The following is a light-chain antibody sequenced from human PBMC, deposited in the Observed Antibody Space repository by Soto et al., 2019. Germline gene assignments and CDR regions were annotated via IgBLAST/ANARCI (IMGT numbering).Light chain of an antibody. CDR1: QGIRNY. CDR3: QQYKKWPRT. V-gene: IGKV1-9*01. J-gene: IGKJ1*01. CDR2: DAS. Sequence: IQLTQSPSSLSASVGDRVTITCRASQGIRNYLAWYQQKPGKAPKLLIYDASTLHSGAPSRFSGSGSGTDFTLTIRSLQPEDFAVYYCQQYKKWPRTFGHGTKVDIK.